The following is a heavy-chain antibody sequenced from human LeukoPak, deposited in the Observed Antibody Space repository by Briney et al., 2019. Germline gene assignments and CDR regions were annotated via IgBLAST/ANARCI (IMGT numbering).Heavy chain of an antibody. CDR3: ARVGMITFGGVIVATRAFDI. J-gene: IGHJ3*02. CDR2: INPTGGST. D-gene: IGHD3-16*02. Sequence: ASVKVSCKASGYTFPSYFMHWVRQAPGQGLEWMGIINPTGGSTTYAQKFQGRVTMTRNTSISTAYMELSSLRSEDTAVYYCARVGMITFGGVIVATRAFDIWGQGTMVTVSS. V-gene: IGHV1-46*01. CDR1: GYTFPSYF.